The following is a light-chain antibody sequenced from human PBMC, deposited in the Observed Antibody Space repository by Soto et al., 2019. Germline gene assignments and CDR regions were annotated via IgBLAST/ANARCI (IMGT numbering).Light chain of an antibody. CDR2: NNN. J-gene: IGLJ1*01. Sequence: QSVLTQPPSASGTPGQRVTISCSGGSSNIGNNAVNWYQQLPGTAPKLLIYNNNQRPSGVPDRFSGSKSGTSASLAISGLQSEDEADYYCAAWDDSLNGYGFGTGTKVTVL. CDR3: AAWDDSLNGYG. V-gene: IGLV1-44*01. CDR1: SSNIGNNA.